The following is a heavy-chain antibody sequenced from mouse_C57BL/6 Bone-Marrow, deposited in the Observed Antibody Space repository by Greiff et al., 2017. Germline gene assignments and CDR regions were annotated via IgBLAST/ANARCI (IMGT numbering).Heavy chain of an antibody. V-gene: IGHV1-9*01. CDR2: ILPGSGST. CDR3: ARTLLLLRYPAWLAY. D-gene: IGHD1-1*01. J-gene: IGHJ3*01. CDR1: GYTFTGYW. Sequence: QVQLQQSGAELMKPGASVKLSCKATGYTFTGYWIEWVKQRPGHGLEWIGEILPGSGSTNYNEKFKGKATFTADTSSNTAYMQLSSLTTEDSAIYYCARTLLLLRYPAWLAYWGQGTLVTVSA.